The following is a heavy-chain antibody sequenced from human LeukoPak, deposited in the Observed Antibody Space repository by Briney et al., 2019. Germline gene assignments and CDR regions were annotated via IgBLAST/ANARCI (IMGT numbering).Heavy chain of an antibody. CDR3: ARGPLVPNYYYYYMDV. J-gene: IGHJ6*03. V-gene: IGHV1-18*01. Sequence: ASVKVSCKASGYTFSNYGIYWVRQAPGQGLEWMGWISAYNGNTNSAQKIRGRVAMTTDTSTNTAYMELKSLRSDDTAVYYCARGPLVPNYYYYYMDVWGKGTTVTVSS. D-gene: IGHD2-8*02. CDR2: ISAYNGNT. CDR1: GYTFSNYG.